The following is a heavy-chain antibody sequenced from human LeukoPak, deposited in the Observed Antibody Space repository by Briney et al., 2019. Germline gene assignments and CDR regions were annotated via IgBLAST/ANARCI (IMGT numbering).Heavy chain of an antibody. Sequence: GGSLRLSCAAPGFTFSNYWINWVRQAPGKGLEWVANINQDGSEKYYVDSVKGRFTISRDNAKDSLYLQMSSLRAEDTAVYYCARTYRNGDKFCSVYWGQGTLVTVSS. CDR2: INQDGSEK. CDR3: ARTYRNGDKFCSVY. CDR1: GFTFSNYW. V-gene: IGHV3-7*01. J-gene: IGHJ4*02. D-gene: IGHD5-24*01.